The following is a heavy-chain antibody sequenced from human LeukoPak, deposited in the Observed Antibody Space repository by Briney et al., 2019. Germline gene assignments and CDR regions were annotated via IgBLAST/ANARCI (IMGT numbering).Heavy chain of an antibody. D-gene: IGHD1-1*01. CDR3: ARNWNWFDP. CDR1: GGSFSGYY. Sequence: PSETLSLTCAVYGGSFSGYYWSWIRQPPGKGLEWIGEINHSGSTNYNPSLKSRVTISVDKSKNQFSLKLSSVTAADTAVYYCARNWNWFDPWGQGTLVTVSS. V-gene: IGHV4-34*01. CDR2: INHSGST. J-gene: IGHJ5*02.